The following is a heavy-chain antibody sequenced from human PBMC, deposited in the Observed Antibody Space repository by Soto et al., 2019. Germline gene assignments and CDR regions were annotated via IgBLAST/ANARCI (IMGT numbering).Heavy chain of an antibody. CDR3: AGAYRSYHMDV. Sequence: EVQLLESGGGLVQPGGSLRLSCAGSGFIFNTYAMTWVRQAPGKGLEWVSCINVSGGSTYYADYVKGRFTISRDNSKNTVYLQMNSLGPEDTALYYCAGAYRSYHMDVWGKGTTVTVSS. D-gene: IGHD3-16*02. V-gene: IGHV3-23*01. CDR1: GFIFNTYA. J-gene: IGHJ6*03. CDR2: INVSGGST.